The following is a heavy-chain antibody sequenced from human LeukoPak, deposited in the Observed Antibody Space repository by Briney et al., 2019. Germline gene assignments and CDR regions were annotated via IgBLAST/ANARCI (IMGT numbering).Heavy chain of an antibody. J-gene: IGHJ4*02. CDR1: GYSISSGYY. CDR3: ASGSYYFDY. CDR2: IYHSGST. Sequence: SETLSLTCAVSGYSISSGYYWGWIRQPPGQGLEWIGSIYHSGSTYYNPSLKSRVTISVDTSKNQFSLKLISVTAADTAVYYCASGSYYFDYWGQGTLVTVSS. V-gene: IGHV4-38-2*01. D-gene: IGHD1-26*01.